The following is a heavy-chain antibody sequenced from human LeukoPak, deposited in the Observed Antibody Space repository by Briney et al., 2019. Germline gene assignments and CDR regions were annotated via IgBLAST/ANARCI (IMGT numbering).Heavy chain of an antibody. D-gene: IGHD3-22*01. J-gene: IGHJ4*02. CDR3: ARTSHYYDSSGFDFDY. V-gene: IGHV4-39*01. CDR2: IYYSGST. CDR1: GGSISSSSYY. Sequence: SGTLSLTCTVSGGSISSSSYYWGWIRQPPGKGLEWIGSIYYSGSTYYNPSLKSRVTISVDTSKNQFSLKLSSVTAADTAVYYCARTSHYYDSSGFDFDYWGQGTLVTVSS.